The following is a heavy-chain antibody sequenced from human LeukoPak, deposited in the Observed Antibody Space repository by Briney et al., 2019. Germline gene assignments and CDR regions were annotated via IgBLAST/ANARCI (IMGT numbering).Heavy chain of an antibody. CDR3: ARDTPLGCFDY. V-gene: IGHV3-7*01. CDR1: GFTFSSYW. J-gene: IGHJ4*02. D-gene: IGHD2-15*01. CDR2: IKQDGSKT. Sequence: PGGSLRLSCAASGFTFSSYWMSWVRQAPGKGLEWVANIKQDGSKTYYVGSVKGRFTISRDNAKNSLFLQMNSLRAEDTAVYYCARDTPLGCFDYWGRGTLVAVSS.